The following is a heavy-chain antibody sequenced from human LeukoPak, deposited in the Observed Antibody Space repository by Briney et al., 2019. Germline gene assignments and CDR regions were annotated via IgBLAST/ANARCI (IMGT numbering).Heavy chain of an antibody. CDR1: GGSISSYY. D-gene: IGHD2-2*01. CDR2: IYHSGST. CDR3: ASQGGFECSSTSCFSFDY. J-gene: IGHJ4*02. V-gene: IGHV4-59*08. Sequence: SETLSLTCTVSGGSISSYYWSWIRQPAGKGLEWIGSIYHSGSTYYNPSLKSRVTISVDTSKNQFSLKLSSVTAADTAVYYCASQGGFECSSTSCFSFDYWGQGTLVTVSS.